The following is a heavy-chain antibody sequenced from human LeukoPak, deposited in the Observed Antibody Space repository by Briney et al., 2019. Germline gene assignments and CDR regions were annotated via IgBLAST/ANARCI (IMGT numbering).Heavy chain of an antibody. Sequence: GGSLRLSCAASGFTFSDYYMSWIRQAPGKGLEWVSYISSSGSTIYYADSVKGRFTISRDNAKNSLYLQMNSLRAEDTAVYYCARPQWLDSFDAFDIWDQGTMVTVSS. D-gene: IGHD6-19*01. CDR3: ARPQWLDSFDAFDI. CDR1: GFTFSDYY. CDR2: ISSSGSTI. V-gene: IGHV3-11*01. J-gene: IGHJ3*02.